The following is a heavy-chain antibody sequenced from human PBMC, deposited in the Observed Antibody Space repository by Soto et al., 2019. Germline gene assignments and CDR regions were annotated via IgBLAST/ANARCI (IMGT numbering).Heavy chain of an antibody. CDR2: MNPNTGNT. J-gene: IGHJ4*02. Sequence: ASVKVSCKAYGYTFTDYDINWVRQAAGQAPEWMGWMNPNTGNTAYAQKFQGRLTLTRDTSMDTAYMDLSSLTSEDTAVYYCTRGFSSYSDFWDRGTLVTVSS. D-gene: IGHD6-13*01. CDR3: TRGFSSYSDF. V-gene: IGHV1-8*01. CDR1: GYTFTDYD.